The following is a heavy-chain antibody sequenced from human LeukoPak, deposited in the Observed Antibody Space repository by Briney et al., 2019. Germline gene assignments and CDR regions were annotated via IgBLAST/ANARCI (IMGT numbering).Heavy chain of an antibody. Sequence: ASVKVSCKASGYTFTGYYMHWVRQAPGQGLEWMGWINPNSGGTNYAQKFQGRVTMTRDTSISTAYMELSRLRSDDTAVYYCARGITGIYYYYYMDVWGKGATVTVSS. D-gene: IGHD5-24*01. V-gene: IGHV1-2*02. CDR2: INPNSGGT. CDR1: GYTFTGYY. CDR3: ARGITGIYYYYYMDV. J-gene: IGHJ6*03.